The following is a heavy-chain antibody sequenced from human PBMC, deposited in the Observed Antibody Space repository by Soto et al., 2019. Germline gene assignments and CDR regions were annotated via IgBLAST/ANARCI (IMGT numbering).Heavy chain of an antibody. V-gene: IGHV4-34*01. J-gene: IGHJ6*02. D-gene: IGHD3-10*01. CDR3: AGGQPHYYYYVAMDV. CDR2: MYHAGVT. CDR1: GGSFSGYY. Sequence: YETLSLTCAGYGGSFSGYYWSWIRQPPGKGLEWIGEMYHAGVTNHNPPLKSRVSISVHTSKNQFSLKLRSLTAADTAVYYCAGGQPHYYYYVAMDVWGQGTTVTVA.